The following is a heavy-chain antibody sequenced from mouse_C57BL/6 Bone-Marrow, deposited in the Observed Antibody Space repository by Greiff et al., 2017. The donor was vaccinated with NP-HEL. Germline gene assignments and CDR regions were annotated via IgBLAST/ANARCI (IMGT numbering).Heavy chain of an antibody. J-gene: IGHJ3*01. Sequence: VQLQQSGAELARPGASVNLSCKASGYTFTSYGISWVKQRTGQGLEWIGEIYPRSGNTYYNEKFKGKATLTADKSSSTAYMELRSLTSEDSAVYFCARGGDYPFAYWGQGTLVTVSA. CDR2: IYPRSGNT. V-gene: IGHV1-81*01. D-gene: IGHD2-4*01. CDR1: GYTFTSYG. CDR3: ARGGDYPFAY.